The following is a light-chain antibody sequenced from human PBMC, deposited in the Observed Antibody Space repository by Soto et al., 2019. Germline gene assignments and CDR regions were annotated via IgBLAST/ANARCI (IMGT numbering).Light chain of an antibody. Sequence: ETVMTQSPATLSVSPGERVTLSFRASQSVSSKLAWYQQKPGQAPRLLIYGASNRATGIPARFSGSGSGTEFTLSISSLQSEDSAVYYCQQYNNWPPITFGQGTRLEIK. J-gene: IGKJ5*01. CDR1: QSVSSK. CDR2: GAS. CDR3: QQYNNWPPIT. V-gene: IGKV3D-15*01.